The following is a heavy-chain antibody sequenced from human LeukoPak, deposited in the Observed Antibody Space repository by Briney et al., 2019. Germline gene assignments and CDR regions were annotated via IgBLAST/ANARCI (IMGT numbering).Heavy chain of an antibody. V-gene: IGHV3-7*01. Sequence: GGSLRLSCAASGFTFSSYWMSWVRQAPGKGLEWVANIKQDGSEKYYVDSVRGRFTISRDNAKNSLYLQMNSLRAEDTAVYYCARVSGSYRASYFQHGGQGTLVTVSA. J-gene: IGHJ1*01. CDR2: IKQDGSEK. CDR1: GFTFSSYW. CDR3: ARVSGSYRASYFQH. D-gene: IGHD1-26*01.